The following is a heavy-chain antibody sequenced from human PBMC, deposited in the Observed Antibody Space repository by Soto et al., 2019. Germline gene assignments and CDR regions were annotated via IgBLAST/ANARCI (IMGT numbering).Heavy chain of an antibody. V-gene: IGHV1-3*01. CDR2: INAGNGNT. CDR3: ARALSRLFDAFDI. D-gene: IGHD1-1*01. CDR1: GYTFTSYA. Sequence: ASVKVSCKASGYTFTSYAMHWVRQAPGQRLEWMGWINAGNGNTKYSQKFQGRVTITRDTSASTAYMELSSLRSEDTAVYYCARALSRLFDAFDIWGQGTMVTVSS. J-gene: IGHJ3*02.